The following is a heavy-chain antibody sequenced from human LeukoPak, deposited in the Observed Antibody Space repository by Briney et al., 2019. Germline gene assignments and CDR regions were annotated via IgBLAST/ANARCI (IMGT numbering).Heavy chain of an antibody. D-gene: IGHD6-19*01. V-gene: IGHV3-13*01. Sequence: YPGGSLRLSCAASGFTFIDYDMHWVRQVIGKGLEWVSAIGIRGDTHYSGSGKGRFTISGENAESSLYLQMNSLRAEDTAVYYCARGGIQVSGIDEFDYWGQGTLVTVSS. CDR2: IGIRGDT. J-gene: IGHJ4*02. CDR1: GFTFIDYD. CDR3: ARGGIQVSGIDEFDY.